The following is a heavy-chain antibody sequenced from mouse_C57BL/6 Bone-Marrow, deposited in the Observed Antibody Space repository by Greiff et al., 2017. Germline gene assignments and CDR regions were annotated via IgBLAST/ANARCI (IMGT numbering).Heavy chain of an antibody. CDR1: GYPFTSSW. CDR3: ARGGYSNFYFDY. Sequence: QVQLQQPGAELVKPGASVKLSCKASGYPFTSSWMHWVKQRPGQGLEWIGMIHPNSGSTNYNEKFKSKATLTVDKSSSTAYMQLSSLTSEDSAVYYCARGGYSNFYFDYWGQGTTLTVSS. J-gene: IGHJ2*01. D-gene: IGHD2-5*01. V-gene: IGHV1-64*01. CDR2: IHPNSGST.